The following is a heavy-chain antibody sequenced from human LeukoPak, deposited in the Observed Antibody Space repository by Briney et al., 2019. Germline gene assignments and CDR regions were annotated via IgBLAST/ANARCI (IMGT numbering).Heavy chain of an antibody. CDR3: ARLSHGRPFYYYYYMDV. V-gene: IGHV1-8*01. J-gene: IGHJ6*03. CDR2: MNPNSGNT. CDR1: GYTFTSYD. Sequence: ASVKVSCKASGYTFTSYDINWVRQATGQGLEWMGWMNPNSGNTGYAQKFQGRVTMTSNTSISTAYMELSSLRSEDTAVYYCARLSHGRPFYYYYYMDVWGKGTTVTVSS. D-gene: IGHD2/OR15-2a*01.